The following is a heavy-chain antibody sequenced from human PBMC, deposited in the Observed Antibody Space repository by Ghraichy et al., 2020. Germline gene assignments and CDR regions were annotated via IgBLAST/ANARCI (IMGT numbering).Heavy chain of an antibody. CDR3: TMGSSSSYAFDV. J-gene: IGHJ3*01. CDR2: ISTAGDT. Sequence: GGSLRLSCAASGFTFSNFDMHWVRQTPGKGLEWVSGISTAGDTYYPGSVKGRFTISRENAKNSLYLQMNNLRAEDTAMYFCTMGSSSSYAFDVWGQGTVVTVSS. V-gene: IGHV3-13*01. CDR1: GFTFSNFD. D-gene: IGHD6-6*01.